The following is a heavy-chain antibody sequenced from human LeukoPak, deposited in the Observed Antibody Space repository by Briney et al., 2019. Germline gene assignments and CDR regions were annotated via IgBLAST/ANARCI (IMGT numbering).Heavy chain of an antibody. CDR2: INHSGST. J-gene: IGHJ3*02. V-gene: IGHV4-34*01. CDR1: GGSFSGYY. Sequence: ASETLSLTCAVYGGSFSGYYWSWIRQPPGKGLEWIGEINHSGSTNYSPSLKSRVTISVDTSKNQFSLKLSSVTAADTAVYYCARYCSGGSCYLGDAFDIWGQGTMVTVSS. D-gene: IGHD2-15*01. CDR3: ARYCSGGSCYLGDAFDI.